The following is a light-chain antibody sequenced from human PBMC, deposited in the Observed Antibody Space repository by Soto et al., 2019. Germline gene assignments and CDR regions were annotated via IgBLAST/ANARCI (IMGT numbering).Light chain of an antibody. J-gene: IGKJ4*01. CDR1: QSISTY. V-gene: IGKV1-39*01. Sequence: DTQMTQSPSSLSASIGDRVIITCRASQSISTYFNWYQHKPGKAPTLLLYAASSLQSGVPSRFSGSGSGTDFTLTMSSLQPEDFANYYCQQSFITFGVGTKVEIK. CDR2: AAS. CDR3: QQSFIT.